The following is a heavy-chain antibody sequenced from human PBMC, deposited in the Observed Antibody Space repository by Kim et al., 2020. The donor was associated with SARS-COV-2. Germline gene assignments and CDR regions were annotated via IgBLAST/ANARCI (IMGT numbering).Heavy chain of an antibody. CDR3: ARDKGRWLRLQDAFDI. D-gene: IGHD5-12*01. J-gene: IGHJ3*02. V-gene: IGHV3-74*01. CDR1: GFTFSSYW. Sequence: GGSLRLSCAASGFTFSSYWMHWVRQAPGKGLVWVSRIKSDGSSTNYADSVKGRFTITRDNAKNTLYLQMNRLRAEDTALYYCARDKGRWLRLQDAFDIWGQGTMVTVSS. CDR2: IKSDGSST.